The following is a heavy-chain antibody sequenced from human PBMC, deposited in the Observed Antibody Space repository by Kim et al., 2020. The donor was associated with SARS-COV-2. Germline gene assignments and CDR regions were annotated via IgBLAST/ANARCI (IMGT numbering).Heavy chain of an antibody. CDR2: IYPGDSDT. Sequence: GESLKISCKGSGYSFTSYWIGWVRQMPGKGLEWMGIIYPGDSDTRYSPSFQGQVTISADKSISTAYLQWSSLKASDTAMYYCARQSAYCGGDCKPRYYYYCGMDGWGQGTTVTVSS. J-gene: IGHJ6*02. CDR1: GYSFTSYW. V-gene: IGHV5-51*01. D-gene: IGHD2-21*02. CDR3: ARQSAYCGGDCKPRYYYYCGMDG.